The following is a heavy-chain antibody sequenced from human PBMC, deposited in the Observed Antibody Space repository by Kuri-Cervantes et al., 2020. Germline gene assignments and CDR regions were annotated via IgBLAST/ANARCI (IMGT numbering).Heavy chain of an antibody. CDR2: IYYSGST. CDR1: GGSISSYY. D-gene: IGHD2-15*01. J-gene: IGHJ4*02. Sequence: SETLSLTCTVSGGSISSYYWSWIRQPPGKGLEWIGYIYYSGSTNYNPSLKSRVTIPVDTSKNQFSLKLSSVTAADTAVYYCARCSSGGSCYLDYWGQGTLVTVSS. V-gene: IGHV4-59*01. CDR3: ARCSSGGSCYLDY.